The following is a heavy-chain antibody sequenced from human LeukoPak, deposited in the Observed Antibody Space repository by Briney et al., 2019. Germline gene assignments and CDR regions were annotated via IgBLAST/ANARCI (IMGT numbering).Heavy chain of an antibody. CDR1: GGTFSSYA. V-gene: IGHV1-69*13. D-gene: IGHD1-14*01. Sequence: SVKVSCKASGGTFSSYAISWVRQAPGQGLEWMGGIIPIFGTANYAQKFPGRVTITADESTSTAYMELSSLRSEDTAVYYCASGPLGNYFDYWGQGTLVTASS. J-gene: IGHJ4*02. CDR2: IIPIFGTA. CDR3: ASGPLGNYFDY.